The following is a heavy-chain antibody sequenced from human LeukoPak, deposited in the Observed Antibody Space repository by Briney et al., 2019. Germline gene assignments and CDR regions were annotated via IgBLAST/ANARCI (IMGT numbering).Heavy chain of an antibody. CDR3: AKDIGPDYGDYLDY. J-gene: IGHJ4*02. CDR2: ISGSGAHT. CDR1: GFTFSSYA. V-gene: IGHV3-23*01. D-gene: IGHD4-17*01. Sequence: GGSLRLSCAAPGFTFSSYAMAWVRQAPGKGLEWVSAISGSGAHTYYADSVKGRFAISRDSSKNMLYLQMNSLRAEDTAIYYCAKDIGPDYGDYLDYWGQGTLVTVSS.